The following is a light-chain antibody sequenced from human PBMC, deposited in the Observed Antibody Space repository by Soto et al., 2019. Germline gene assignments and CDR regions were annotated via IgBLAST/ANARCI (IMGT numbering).Light chain of an antibody. CDR1: QSVTTY. CDR3: QQRNSWQT. V-gene: IGKV3-11*01. Sequence: EFVLSQYPATLYLSPGERATLSCGASQSVTTYLAWYQPKPGQARRLLIYDASNRATGIPARFSGSGSGTDFTLTISGLEPEDFAVYYCQQRNSWQTFGQGTRLEI. CDR2: DAS. J-gene: IGKJ5*01.